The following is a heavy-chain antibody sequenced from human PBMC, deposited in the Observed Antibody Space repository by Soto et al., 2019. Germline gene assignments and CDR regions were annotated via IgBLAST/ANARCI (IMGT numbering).Heavy chain of an antibody. V-gene: IGHV1-3*01. D-gene: IGHD3-3*01. CDR1: GYTFTSYA. CDR2: INAGNGNT. CDR3: ARRHYDFWSGYNPFDY. J-gene: IGHJ4*02. Sequence: ASVKVSCKASGYTFTSYAMHWVRQAPGQRLEWMGWINAGNGNTKYSQKFQGRVTITRDTSASTAYMELSSLRSEDTAVYYCARRHYDFWSGYNPFDYWGQGTLVTSPQ.